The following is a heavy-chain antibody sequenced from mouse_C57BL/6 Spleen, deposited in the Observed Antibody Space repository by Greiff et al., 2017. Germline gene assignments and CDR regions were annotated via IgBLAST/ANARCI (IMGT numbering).Heavy chain of an antibody. CDR3: ERSICYGSSSYYDMDY. D-gene: IGHD1-1*01. J-gene: IGHJ4*01. Sequence: QVQLQQPGAELVMPGASVKLSCKASGYTFTSYWMHWVKQRPGQGLEWIGEIDPSDSYTNYNQKFTGKSALTVDKSSSTAYMQLSSLTSEDSAVYYCERSICYGSSSYYDMDYWGQGTSVTVSS. CDR1: GYTFTSYW. CDR2: IDPSDSYT. V-gene: IGHV1-69*01.